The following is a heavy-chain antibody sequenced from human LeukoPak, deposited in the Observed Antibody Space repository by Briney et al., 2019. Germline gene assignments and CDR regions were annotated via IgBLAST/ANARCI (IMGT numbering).Heavy chain of an antibody. V-gene: IGHV1-18*01. D-gene: IGHD6-6*01. CDR3: ARDGALYSSSHRFDP. CDR2: ISAYNGNT. Sequence: ASVKVSCKASGYTFTSHGISWVRQAPGQGLEWMGWISAYNGNTNYAQKLQGRVTMTTDTSTSTAYMELRSLRSDDTAVYYCARDGALYSSSHRFDPWGQGTLVTVSS. CDR1: GYTFTSHG. J-gene: IGHJ5*02.